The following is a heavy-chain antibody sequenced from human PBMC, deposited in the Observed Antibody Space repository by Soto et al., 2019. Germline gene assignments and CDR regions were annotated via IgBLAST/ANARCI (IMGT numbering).Heavy chain of an antibody. CDR2: ISSSATNT. Sequence: GGPLRLSCAASGLTFSTYQMNCVRQAPGKGLEWVSYISSSATNTEYADPVKGRFTISRDQSKNTLYLQMNSLRAEDTAVYYCARDFCPVPTCYDLWGQGVLATVSS. CDR1: GLTFSTYQ. D-gene: IGHD2-2*01. J-gene: IGHJ4*02. V-gene: IGHV3-48*03. CDR3: ARDFCPVPTCYDL.